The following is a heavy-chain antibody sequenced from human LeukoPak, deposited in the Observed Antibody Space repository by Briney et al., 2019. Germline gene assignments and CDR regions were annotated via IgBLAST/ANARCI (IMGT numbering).Heavy chain of an antibody. D-gene: IGHD6-13*01. V-gene: IGHV4-59*08. J-gene: IGHJ5*02. CDR2: IYYTGSA. CDR3: ASDSSSWYPNWFDP. CDR1: GAPITRYY. Sequence: PSETLSLTCTVSGAPITRYYWSWIRQPPGKGLEWIGYIYYTGSANYNPSLKSRVSISVDTSKNQFSLRLSSVTAADTAVYYCASDSSSWYPNWFDPWGQGTLVTVSS.